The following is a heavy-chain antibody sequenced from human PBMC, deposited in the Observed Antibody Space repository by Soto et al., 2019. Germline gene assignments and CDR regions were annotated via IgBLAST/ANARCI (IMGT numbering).Heavy chain of an antibody. CDR2: VIPILGQA. D-gene: IGHD1-26*01. J-gene: IGHJ4*02. V-gene: IGHV1-69*13. CDR3: ARVGGVGAPPGADY. Sequence: ASVKVSCKASGGIFSSYAISWLRQAPGQGLEWMGAVIPILGQAYYAQNFQDRVTITADESTRTAYMDLISLRSDDTAVYFCARVGGVGAPPGADYWGQGTLVTVSS. CDR1: GGIFSSYA.